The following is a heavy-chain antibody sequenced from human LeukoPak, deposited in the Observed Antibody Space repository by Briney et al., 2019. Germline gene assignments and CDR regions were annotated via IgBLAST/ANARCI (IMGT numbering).Heavy chain of an antibody. J-gene: IGHJ4*02. Sequence: ASVKVSCKVSGYTLSELSMHWVRQAPGKGLEWMGGFDPEDDETIYAQKFQGRVTMTEDTSTDTAYMELSSLRSGDTAAYYCATLATVVSDFDYWGQGTLVTVSS. D-gene: IGHD4-23*01. CDR1: GYTLSELS. V-gene: IGHV1-24*01. CDR2: FDPEDDET. CDR3: ATLATVVSDFDY.